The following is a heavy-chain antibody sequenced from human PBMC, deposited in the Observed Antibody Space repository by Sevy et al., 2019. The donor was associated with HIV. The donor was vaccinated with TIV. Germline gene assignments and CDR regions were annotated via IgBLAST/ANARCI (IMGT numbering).Heavy chain of an antibody. V-gene: IGHV1-24*01. Sequence: ASVKVSCKVSGYTLTQLSMHWVRQAPGKGLEWMGTFDPEDGETIYTQKFQGRVTMTEDTSTDTAYMELSSLRSEDTAVFYCAVTKDYYDNSAYPFDYWGQGTLVTVSS. CDR3: AVTKDYYDNSAYPFDY. D-gene: IGHD3-22*01. J-gene: IGHJ4*02. CDR2: FDPEDGET. CDR1: GYTLTQLS.